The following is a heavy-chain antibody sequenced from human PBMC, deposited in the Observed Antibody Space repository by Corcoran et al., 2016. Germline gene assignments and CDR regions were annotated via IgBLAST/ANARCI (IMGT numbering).Heavy chain of an antibody. J-gene: IGHJ4*02. CDR1: GGSISSSSYY. V-gene: IGHV4-39*01. D-gene: IGHD3-9*01. CDR2: IYYSGST. Sequence: QLQLQESGPGLVKPSETLSLTCTVSGGSISSSSYYWGWIRQPPGKGLEWIGSIYYSGSTYYNPSLKSRVTISVDTSKNQFSLKLSSVTAADTAVDYCARLGVSGSGYYDIPPGGYWGQGTLVTVSS. CDR3: ARLGVSGSGYYDIPPGGY.